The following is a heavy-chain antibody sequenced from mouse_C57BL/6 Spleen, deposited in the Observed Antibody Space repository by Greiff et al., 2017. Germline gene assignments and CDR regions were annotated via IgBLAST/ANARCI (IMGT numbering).Heavy chain of an antibody. CDR2: IDPSDSET. J-gene: IGHJ2*01. CDR1: CYTFTSSW. CDR3: AKMDYLDY. D-gene: IGHD1-1*02. V-gene: IGHV1-52*01. Sequence: QVQLQQPGPELVSPGPSVRLSSPVSCYTFTSSWLHWVKQRPIQGLDWIGNIDPSDSETHYNQKFKDKATLTVDKSSSTAYKQLSSLTSEDSAVYDYAKMDYLDYWGQGTTLTVSS.